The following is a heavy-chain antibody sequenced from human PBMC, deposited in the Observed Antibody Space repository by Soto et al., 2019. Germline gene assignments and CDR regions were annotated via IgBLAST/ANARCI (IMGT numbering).Heavy chain of an antibody. V-gene: IGHV1-69*12. CDR3: ARGWWRFLEWSTRTRGYGMDV. Sequence: QVQLVQSGAEVKKPGSSVKVSCKASGGTFSSYAISWVRQAPGQGLEWMGGIIPIFGTANYAQKFQGRVTITADESTSTAYMELSSLRSEDTAVYYCARGWWRFLEWSTRTRGYGMDVWGQGTTVTVSS. CDR2: IIPIFGTA. CDR1: GGTFSSYA. D-gene: IGHD3-3*01. J-gene: IGHJ6*02.